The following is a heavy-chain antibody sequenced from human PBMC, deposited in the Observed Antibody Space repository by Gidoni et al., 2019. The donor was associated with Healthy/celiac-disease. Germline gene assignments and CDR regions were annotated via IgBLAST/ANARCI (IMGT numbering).Heavy chain of an antibody. CDR3: AKALDGNSWYEGYFDY. CDR1: GFTSCSYA. V-gene: IGHV3-23*04. Sequence: EVKLVESGGGLVHAGGPLRRSCAASGFTSCSYAMSWFRQAPGDGLGWVAVVSGSGGSTYDADAVKDRFTISRDKTKNTRYLKMNILRAEDKAVYYCAKALDGNSWYEGYFDYWGQGTLVTVSS. D-gene: IGHD6-13*01. CDR2: VSGSGGST. J-gene: IGHJ4*02.